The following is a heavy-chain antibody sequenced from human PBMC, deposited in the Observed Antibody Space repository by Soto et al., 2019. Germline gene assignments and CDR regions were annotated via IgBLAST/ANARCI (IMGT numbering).Heavy chain of an antibody. V-gene: IGHV3-11*01. Sequence: SGGSLRLSCAASGFTSWDYDMSWIRQAPGKGLEWVSYISRSGNTMYYGDYVKGRFTISRDNAEISVFLQMISLRAEDTAVYYCVREGRSSTSCNTGCAFDIWGQGKMVTVSS. CDR1: GFTSWDYD. CDR2: ISRSGNTM. D-gene: IGHD2-2*02. CDR3: VREGRSSTSCNTGCAFDI. J-gene: IGHJ3*02.